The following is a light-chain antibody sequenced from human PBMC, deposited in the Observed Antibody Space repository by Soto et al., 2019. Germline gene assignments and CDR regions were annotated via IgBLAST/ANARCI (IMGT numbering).Light chain of an antibody. Sequence: AIQMTQSPSSLSASVGDRVTITCWASQGIKNDVAWYQQKPGKAPKLLIYASSSLQNGVPPRFSGSGSGTDFTLTISSLQPEDFATYYCLQDYNYPYTFGQGTKLEIK. J-gene: IGKJ2*01. CDR1: QGIKND. V-gene: IGKV1-6*01. CDR2: ASS. CDR3: LQDYNYPYT.